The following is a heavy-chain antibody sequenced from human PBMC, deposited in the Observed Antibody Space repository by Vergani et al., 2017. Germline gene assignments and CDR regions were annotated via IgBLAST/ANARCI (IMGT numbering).Heavy chain of an antibody. CDR1: GFTFSSYS. CDR2: ISSSSSYI. J-gene: IGHJ6*03. D-gene: IGHD3-10*01. Sequence: EVQLVESGGGLVKPGGSLRLSCAASGFTFSSYSMNWVRQAPGKGLEWVSSISSSSSYIYYADSVKGRFTISRDNAKNSLYLQMNSLRAEDTAVYYCAREAPDAGLWFGEFGSPGYMDVWGKGP. CDR3: AREAPDAGLWFGEFGSPGYMDV. V-gene: IGHV3-21*01.